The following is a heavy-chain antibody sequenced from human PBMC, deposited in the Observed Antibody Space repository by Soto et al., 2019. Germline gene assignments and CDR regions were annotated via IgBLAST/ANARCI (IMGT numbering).Heavy chain of an antibody. Sequence: EVQLVESVGGLVKPGGSLRLSCAASGFTFSSYSMNWVRQAPGKGLEWVSSISSSSSYIYYADSVKGRFTISRDNAKNSLYRQMNSLRAEDTAVYYCASDHWKQLVPWFDPWGQGTLVTVSS. V-gene: IGHV3-21*01. CDR1: GFTFSSYS. J-gene: IGHJ5*02. CDR2: ISSSSSYI. D-gene: IGHD6-13*01. CDR3: ASDHWKQLVPWFDP.